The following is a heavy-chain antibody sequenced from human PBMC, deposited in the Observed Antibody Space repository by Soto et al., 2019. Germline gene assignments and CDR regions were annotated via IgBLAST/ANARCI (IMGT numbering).Heavy chain of an antibody. CDR2: IDHSGNT. Sequence: SETLSLTCAVKTESFSHFYWIWIRQSPGKGLEWIGEIDHSGNTNYSPSLKSRVTLSVDTSKNQFSLKLNSVTAADTAEYYCVGGRSRLVGFDPWGQGTLVTVSS. CDR1: TESFSHFY. CDR3: VGGRSRLVGFDP. V-gene: IGHV4-34*01. D-gene: IGHD2-15*01. J-gene: IGHJ5*02.